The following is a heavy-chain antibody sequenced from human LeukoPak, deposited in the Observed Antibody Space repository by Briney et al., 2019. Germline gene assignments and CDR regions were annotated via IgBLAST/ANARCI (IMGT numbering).Heavy chain of an antibody. Sequence: EPGGSLRLSCAASGFTFSSYWMSWVRQAPGKGLEWVGRIKSKTDGGTTDYAAPVKGRFTISRDDSKNTLYLQMNSLKTEDTAVYYCYSGMVTLRGTSYDAFDIWGQGTMVTASS. CDR2: IKSKTDGGTT. D-gene: IGHD1-7*01. V-gene: IGHV3-15*01. CDR1: GFTFSSYW. CDR3: YSGMVTLRGTSYDAFDI. J-gene: IGHJ3*02.